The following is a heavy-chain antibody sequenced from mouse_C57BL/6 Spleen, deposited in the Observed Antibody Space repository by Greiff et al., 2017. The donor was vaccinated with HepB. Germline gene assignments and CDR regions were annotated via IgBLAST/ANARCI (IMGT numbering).Heavy chain of an antibody. J-gene: IGHJ1*03. CDR2: IDPEDGET. V-gene: IGHV14-2*01. CDR1: GFNIKDYY. Sequence: EVQLQQSGAELVKPGASVKLSCTASGFNIKDYYMHWVKQRTEQGLEWIGRIDPEDGETKSAPKFQGKATITADTSSNTAYLQLSSLTSEDTAVYYCAGGSSYGYFDVWGTGTTVTVSS. D-gene: IGHD1-1*01. CDR3: AGGSSYGYFDV.